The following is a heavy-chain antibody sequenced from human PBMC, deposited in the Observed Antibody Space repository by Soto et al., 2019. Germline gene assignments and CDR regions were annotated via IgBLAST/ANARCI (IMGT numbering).Heavy chain of an antibody. CDR2: INPNSGGT. Sequence: ASVKVSCRASGYTFTGYYMHWVRQAPGQGLEWMGWINPNSGGTNYAQKFQGWVTMTRDTSISTAYMELSRLRSDDTDVYYCAREIYGDYGAPFDYWGQGTLVTVS. D-gene: IGHD4-17*01. CDR1: GYTFTGYY. CDR3: AREIYGDYGAPFDY. J-gene: IGHJ4*02. V-gene: IGHV1-2*04.